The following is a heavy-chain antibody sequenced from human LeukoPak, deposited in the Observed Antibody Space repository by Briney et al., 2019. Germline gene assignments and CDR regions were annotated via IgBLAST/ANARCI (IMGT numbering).Heavy chain of an antibody. D-gene: IGHD6-6*01. CDR1: GGSISSGGYS. Sequence: PSETLSLTCAVSGGSISSGGYSWSWIRQPPGKGLEWIGYIYHSGSTYYNPSLKSRVTISVDMAKNQFSLRLSSVTAADTAVYYCARHLPPDVHIDFWGQGTMVTVSS. CDR2: IYHSGST. J-gene: IGHJ3*01. V-gene: IGHV4-30-2*01. CDR3: ARHLPPDVHIDF.